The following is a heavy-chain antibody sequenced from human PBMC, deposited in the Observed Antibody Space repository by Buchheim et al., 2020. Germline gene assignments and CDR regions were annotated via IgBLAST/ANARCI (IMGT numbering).Heavy chain of an antibody. CDR1: GFTFSDYY. D-gene: IGHD2-2*01. CDR3: ARSGGYCSSTSCLGYDWLLDY. Sequence: QVQLVESGGGLVKPGGSLRLSCAASGFTFSDYYMSWIRQAPGKGLEWVSYISSSSSYTNYADSVKGRFTISRDNAKNSLYLQMNSLRAEDTAVYYCARSGGYCSSTSCLGYDWLLDYWGQGTL. J-gene: IGHJ4*02. V-gene: IGHV3-11*05. CDR2: ISSSSSYT.